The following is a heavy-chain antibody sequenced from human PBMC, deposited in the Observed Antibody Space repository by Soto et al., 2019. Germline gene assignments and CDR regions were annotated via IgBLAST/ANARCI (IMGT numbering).Heavy chain of an antibody. CDR2: IYSGGST. V-gene: IGHV3-53*04. D-gene: IGHD6-13*01. Sequence: EVQLVESGGGLVQPGGSLRLSCAASGFTVSSNYMSWVRQAPGKGLEWVSVIYSGGSTYYADSVKGRFTISRHNSKNTLYLQMNSLRAEETAVYYCARYSSSWGGGWFAPWGQGTLVTVSS. CDR3: ARYSSSWGGGWFAP. J-gene: IGHJ5*02. CDR1: GFTVSSNY.